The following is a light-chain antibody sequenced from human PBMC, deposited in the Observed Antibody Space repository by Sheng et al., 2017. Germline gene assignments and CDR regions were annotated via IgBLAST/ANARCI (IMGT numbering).Light chain of an antibody. CDR1: QSVSGN. V-gene: IGKV3-15*01. CDR3: HQYGNSPGT. J-gene: IGKJ5*01. CDR2: GPS. Sequence: EIVMTQSPATLSVSPGERGTLSCRASQSVSGNLAWYQQKPGQAPRLLIYGPSTRATGVPARFSGSGSGTEFTLTISSLQSEDFAVYYCHQYGNSPGTFGQGTRLEIK.